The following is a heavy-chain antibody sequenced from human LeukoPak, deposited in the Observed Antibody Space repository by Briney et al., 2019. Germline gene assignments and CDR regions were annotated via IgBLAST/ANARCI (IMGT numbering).Heavy chain of an antibody. CDR2: IKQDGSEK. CDR3: ASLSLQTYVFWSWFDS. J-gene: IGHJ5*01. D-gene: IGHD3/OR15-3a*01. CDR1: GFTFSSYW. Sequence: GGSLRLSCAASGFTFSSYWMSWVRQAPGKGLEWVANIKQDGSEKYYVDSVKGRFTIPRDNAKNSLYLQMNSLRAADTAVYYCASLSLQTYVFWSWFDSWGQGTLVSVSS. V-gene: IGHV3-7*01.